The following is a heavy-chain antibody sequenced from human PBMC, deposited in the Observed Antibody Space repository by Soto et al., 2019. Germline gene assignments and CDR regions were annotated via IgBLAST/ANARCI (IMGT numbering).Heavy chain of an antibody. CDR3: ARNRLLWFEDFDP. Sequence: ASVKVSCKASGYTFTSYAMLWVRQAPGQRLEWMGSINAGSGNAKYSPKFQDRVTITRDTSATTAYMELSSLRSEDTAVYFCARNRLLWFEDFDPWGQGTLVTVSS. CDR2: INAGSGNA. V-gene: IGHV1-3*01. CDR1: GYTFTSYA. J-gene: IGHJ5*02. D-gene: IGHD3-10*01.